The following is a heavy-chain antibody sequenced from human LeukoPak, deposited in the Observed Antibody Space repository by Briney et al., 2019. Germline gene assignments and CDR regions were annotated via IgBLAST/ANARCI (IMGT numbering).Heavy chain of an antibody. CDR1: GFTFSNHA. D-gene: IGHD3-22*01. CDR3: ARDLAKYYYDSSGYYLKDY. CDR2: ISSSSSYI. J-gene: IGHJ4*02. Sequence: PGGSLRLSCGASGFTFSNHAMTWVRQAPGKGLEWVSSISSSSSYIYYADSVKGRFTISRDNAKNSLYLQMNSLRAEDTAVYYCARDLAKYYYDSSGYYLKDYWGQGTLVTVSS. V-gene: IGHV3-21*01.